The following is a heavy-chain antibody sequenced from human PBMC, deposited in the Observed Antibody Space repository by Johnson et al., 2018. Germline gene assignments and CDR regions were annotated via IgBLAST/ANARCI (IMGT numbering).Heavy chain of an antibody. CDR1: GFTFSSYG. CDR2: ISYDGSNK. Sequence: VQLVESGGGVVQPGRSLRLSCAASGFTFSSYGMHWVRQAPGKGLEWVAVISYDGSNKYYADSVKGRFTISRDNSKNTLYLQMNSLRAEDTAVYYCARARSWVIQLYYYCYGMDVWGQGTTVTVSS. D-gene: IGHD5-18*01. CDR3: ARARSWVIQLYYYCYGMDV. J-gene: IGHJ6*02. V-gene: IGHV3-33*05.